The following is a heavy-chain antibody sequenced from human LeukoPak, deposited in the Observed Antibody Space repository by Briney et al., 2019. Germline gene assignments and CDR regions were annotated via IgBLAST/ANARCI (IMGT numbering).Heavy chain of an antibody. V-gene: IGHV3-33*01. CDR1: GFSFSNHG. J-gene: IGHJ5*02. CDR2: IWDDGNNK. Sequence: QPGGSLRLSCAASGFSFSNHGMPWVRQAPGKRLEWVAVIWDDGNNKRYANSVNGRFTISRDNSENTLYLQMNGLTAEDTAMYYCARDSYQDYYGSFDPGGQGPLVIVSS. D-gene: IGHD3-10*01. CDR3: ARDSYQDYYGSFDP.